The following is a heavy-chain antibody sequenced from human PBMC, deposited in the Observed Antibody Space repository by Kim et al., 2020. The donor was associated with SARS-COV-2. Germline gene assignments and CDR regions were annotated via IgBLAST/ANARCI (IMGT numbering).Heavy chain of an antibody. Sequence: RLTISRDNAKNSLYLQMNSLRAEDTAVYYCARVLRGIAAAGTDYYYGMDVWGQGTTVTVSS. J-gene: IGHJ6*02. CDR3: ARVLRGIAAAGTDYYYGMDV. D-gene: IGHD6-13*01. V-gene: IGHV3-11*06.